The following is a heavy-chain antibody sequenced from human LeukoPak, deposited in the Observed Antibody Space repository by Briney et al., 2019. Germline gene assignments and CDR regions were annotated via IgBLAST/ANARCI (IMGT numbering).Heavy chain of an antibody. CDR3: ARDLVTVTKGFDI. CDR2: ISYIGST. D-gene: IGHD4-17*01. Sequence: SETLSLTCTVSGDSFSSHYWTWIRQPPGKGLEWIRYISYIGSTNYSPSLKSRVTISIDTSKNQFSLKLSSVTAADTAVYYCARDLVTVTKGFDIWGQGTMVSVSS. J-gene: IGHJ3*02. V-gene: IGHV4-59*11. CDR1: GDSFSSHY.